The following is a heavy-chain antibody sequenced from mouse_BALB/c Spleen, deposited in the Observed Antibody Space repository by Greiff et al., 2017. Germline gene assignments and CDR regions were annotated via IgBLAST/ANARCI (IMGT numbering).Heavy chain of an antibody. Sequence: EVKLVESGGDLVKPGGSLKLSCAASGFTFSDYYMYWVRQTPEKRLEWVATISDGGSYTYYPDSVKGRFTISRDNAKNNLYLQMSSLKSEDTAMYYCARDEDSSGYGYAMDYWGQGTSVTVSS. V-gene: IGHV5-4*02. J-gene: IGHJ4*01. CDR2: ISDGGSYT. CDR1: GFTFSDYY. CDR3: ARDEDSSGYGYAMDY. D-gene: IGHD3-2*01.